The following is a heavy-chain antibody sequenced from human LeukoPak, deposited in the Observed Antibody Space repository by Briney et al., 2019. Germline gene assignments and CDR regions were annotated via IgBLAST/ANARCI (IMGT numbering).Heavy chain of an antibody. V-gene: IGHV3-30*04. D-gene: IGHD2-8*01. CDR1: GFTFSSYA. CDR3: AREGSPYCTNGVCYRAPLARYYWYFDL. Sequence: GGSLRLSCAASGFTFSSYAMHWVRQAPGKGLEWVAVISYDGSNKYYADSVKGQFTISRDNSKNTLYLQMNSQRAEDTAVYYCAREGSPYCTNGVCYRAPLARYYWYFDLWGRGTLVTVSS. J-gene: IGHJ2*01. CDR2: ISYDGSNK.